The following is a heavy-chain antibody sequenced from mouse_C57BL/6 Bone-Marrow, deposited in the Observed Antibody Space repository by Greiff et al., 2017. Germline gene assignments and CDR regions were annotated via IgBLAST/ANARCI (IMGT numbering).Heavy chain of an antibody. J-gene: IGHJ4*01. CDR2: INPNNGGT. CDR3: ANPFYYGNYEVAMDY. D-gene: IGHD2-1*01. Sequence: EVQLQQSGPELVKPGASVKMSCKASGYTFTDYNMHWVKQSHGKSLEWIGYINPNNGGTSYNQKFKGKATLTVNKSSSTAYMELRSLTSEDSAVYYCANPFYYGNYEVAMDYWGQGTSVTVSS. CDR1: GYTFTDYN. V-gene: IGHV1-22*01.